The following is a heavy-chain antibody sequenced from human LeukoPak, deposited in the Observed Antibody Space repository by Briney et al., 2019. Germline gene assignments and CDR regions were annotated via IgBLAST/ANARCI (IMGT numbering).Heavy chain of an antibody. CDR1: GFTFSSYG. J-gene: IGHJ4*02. V-gene: IGHV3-30*02. CDR2: IRFDGSNK. D-gene: IGHD3-22*01. CDR3: AKEGDDRDYFDF. Sequence: GGSLRLSCAASGFTFSSYGMHWVRQAPGKGLEWVAFIRFDGSNKYYADSVKGRFTISRDNAKNTLYLQMNSLRAEDTAVYYCAKEGDDRDYFDFRGQGTLVTVSS.